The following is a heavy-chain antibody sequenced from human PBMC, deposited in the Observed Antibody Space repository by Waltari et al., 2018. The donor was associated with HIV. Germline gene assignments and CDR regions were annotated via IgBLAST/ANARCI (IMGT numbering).Heavy chain of an antibody. CDR1: GFTVSSNY. D-gene: IGHD6-13*01. V-gene: IGHV3-66*01. Sequence: QLVASGGGLVQPGGSLRLSCAASGFTVSSNYMSWVRPAPGKGLEWVSVIYSGGSTYYADSVKGRFTISRDNSKNTLYLQMNSLRAEDTAVYYCARDWAHSSSWSRYYYHGMDVWGQGTTVTVSS. J-gene: IGHJ6*02. CDR2: IYSGGST. CDR3: ARDWAHSSSWSRYYYHGMDV.